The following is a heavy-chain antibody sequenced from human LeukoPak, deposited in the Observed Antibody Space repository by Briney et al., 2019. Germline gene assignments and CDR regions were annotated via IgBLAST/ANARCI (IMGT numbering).Heavy chain of an antibody. CDR3: ARLRYCSSTSCFDY. CDR2: IYYSGST. Sequence: SETLSLTCTVSGGSISSYYWSWIRQPPGKGLEWIGYIYYSGSTNYNPSLKSRVTISVDTSKNQFSLKLSSVTAADTAVYYCARLRYCSSTSCFDYWGRGTLVTVSS. CDR1: GGSISSYY. J-gene: IGHJ4*02. D-gene: IGHD2-2*01. V-gene: IGHV4-59*08.